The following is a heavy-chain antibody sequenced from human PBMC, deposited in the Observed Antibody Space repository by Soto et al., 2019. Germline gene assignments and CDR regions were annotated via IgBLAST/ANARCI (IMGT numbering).Heavy chain of an antibody. D-gene: IGHD3-22*01. V-gene: IGHV3-23*01. Sequence: GGSLRLSCAASGFTFSSYAMSWVRQAPGKGLEWVSAISGSGGSTYYADSVKGRFTISRDNSKNTLYLQMNSLRAEDTAVYYCVPWGAYYYDSSGYYPNPNYFDYWGQGTLVTVSS. CDR3: VPWGAYYYDSSGYYPNPNYFDY. CDR2: ISGSGGST. CDR1: GFTFSSYA. J-gene: IGHJ4*02.